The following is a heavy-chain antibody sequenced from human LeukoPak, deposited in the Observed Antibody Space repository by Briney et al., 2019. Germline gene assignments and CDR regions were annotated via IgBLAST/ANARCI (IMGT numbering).Heavy chain of an antibody. CDR1: GFTFSNYY. J-gene: IGHJ1*01. CDR3: ARVDFYYDSNGYVGEYFYH. V-gene: IGHV3-11*01. D-gene: IGHD3-22*01. CDR2: ISSSATNI. Sequence: GGSLRLSCAASGFTFSNYYMSWIRQAPGKGLEWTSYISSSATNIQYADSVKGRFTISRDNAKNSLYLQMNSLRAEDTAVYYRARVDFYYDSNGYVGEYFYHWGQGTLVTVSS.